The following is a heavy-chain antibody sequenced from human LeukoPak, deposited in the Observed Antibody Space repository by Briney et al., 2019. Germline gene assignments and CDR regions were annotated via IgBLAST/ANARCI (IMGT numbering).Heavy chain of an antibody. CDR2: IYYSGST. V-gene: IGHV4-31*03. Sequence: SETLSLTCTVSGGSISSGSNYWSWIRQHPGKGLEWIGYIYYSGSTYYNPSLKSRVTISVDTSKNQFSLKLSSVTAADTAVYYCARAGAPPYWFDPWGQGTLVTVSS. CDR1: GGSISSGSNY. J-gene: IGHJ5*02. CDR3: ARAGAPPYWFDP.